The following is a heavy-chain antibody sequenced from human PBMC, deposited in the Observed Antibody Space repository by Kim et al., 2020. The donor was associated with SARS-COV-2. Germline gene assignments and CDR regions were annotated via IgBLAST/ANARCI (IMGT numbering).Heavy chain of an antibody. CDR3: ARHIDEGATTPYFDY. V-gene: IGHV4-39*01. Sequence: PSLTSRVTISVDTSKNQFSLKLSSVTAADTAVYYCARHIDEGATTPYFDYWGQGPLVTVSS. J-gene: IGHJ4*01. D-gene: IGHD1-26*01.